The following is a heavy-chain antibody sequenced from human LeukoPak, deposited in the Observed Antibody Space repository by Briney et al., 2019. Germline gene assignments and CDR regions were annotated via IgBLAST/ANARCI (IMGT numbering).Heavy chain of an antibody. D-gene: IGHD2/OR15-2a*01. CDR2: FYPEDGGT. J-gene: IGHJ6*03. CDR1: GYTLTELS. V-gene: IGHV1-24*01. CDR3: ATEGKNKHYSCSYLDV. Sequence: SIKISCKGSGYTLTELSMHWVRQAPGKGLECMGGFYPEDGGTIYAQKFQGRVTMTEDTSTDTAYMELSSMRSEDKPVYSCATEGKNKHYSCSYLDVSGKGSTVTVSS.